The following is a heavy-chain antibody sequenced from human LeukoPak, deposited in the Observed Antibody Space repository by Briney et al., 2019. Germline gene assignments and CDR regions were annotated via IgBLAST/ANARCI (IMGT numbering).Heavy chain of an antibody. D-gene: IGHD6-19*01. CDR2: IHTSGST. CDR1: GGSISSYY. J-gene: IGHJ4*02. Sequence: SETLSLTCTVSGGSISSYYWSWIRQPAGKGLEWIGRIHTSGSTNYNPSLKSRVTMSGDTSKNLFSLRLTSVTAADTAIYYCARDEGRGWYAYWGQGTLVTASS. V-gene: IGHV4-4*07. CDR3: ARDEGRGWYAY.